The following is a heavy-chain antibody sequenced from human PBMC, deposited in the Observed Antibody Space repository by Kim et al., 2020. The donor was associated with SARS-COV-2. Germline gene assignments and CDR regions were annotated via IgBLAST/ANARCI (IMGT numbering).Heavy chain of an antibody. D-gene: IGHD6-13*01. V-gene: IGHV1-18*01. CDR2: ISAYDGNT. CDR1: GYTFTSYG. CDR3: ARDSGSSWYGPYYYYGMDV. J-gene: IGHJ6*02. Sequence: ASVKVSCKASGYTFTSYGISWVRQAPGQGLEWMGWISAYDGNTNYAQKLQGRVTMTTDTSTSTAYMELRSLRSDDTAVYYCARDSGSSWYGPYYYYGMDVWGQGTTVTVSS.